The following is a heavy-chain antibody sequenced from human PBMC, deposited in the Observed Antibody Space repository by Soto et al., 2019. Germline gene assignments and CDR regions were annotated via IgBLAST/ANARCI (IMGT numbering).Heavy chain of an antibody. CDR3: ARDYSSYGPFDY. CDR2: ISTSGGST. Sequence: GGSLRLSCAASGFIFSSYAMSWVRQAPGKGLEWVSTISTSGGSTYYADSVKGRFTISRDNSKNTLYLQMNSLRAEDTAVYYCARDYSSYGPFDYWGQGTLVTVSS. D-gene: IGHD5-18*01. V-gene: IGHV3-23*01. J-gene: IGHJ4*02. CDR1: GFIFSSYA.